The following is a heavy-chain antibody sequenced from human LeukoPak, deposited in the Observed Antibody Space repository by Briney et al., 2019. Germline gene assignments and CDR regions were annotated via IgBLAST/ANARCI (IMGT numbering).Heavy chain of an antibody. CDR1: GGTFSSYA. V-gene: IGHV7-4-1*02. D-gene: IGHD3-22*01. J-gene: IGHJ4*02. CDR2: INTNTGNP. CDR3: ARAGDYYDSSGPDFDY. Sequence: ASVKVSCKASGGTFSSYAISWVRQAPGQGLEWMGWINTNTGNPTYAQGFTGRFVFSLDTSVSTAYLQISSLKAEDTAVYYCARAGDYYDSSGPDFDYWGQGTLVTVSS.